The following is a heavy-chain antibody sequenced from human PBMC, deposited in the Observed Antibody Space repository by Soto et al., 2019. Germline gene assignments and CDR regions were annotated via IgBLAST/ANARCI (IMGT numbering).Heavy chain of an antibody. CDR3: ARDQMTRVAAHQYYYYGMDV. J-gene: IGHJ6*02. CDR1: GGTFSSYA. D-gene: IGHD6-25*01. V-gene: IGHV1-69*12. CDR2: IIPIFGTA. Sequence: QVQLVQSGAEVKKPGSSVKVSCKASGGTFSSYAISWVRQAPGQGLEWMGGIIPIFGTANYAQKFQGRVTITADESTSTAYMELSSLRSEDTAVYYCARDQMTRVAAHQYYYYGMDVWGQGTTVTVSS.